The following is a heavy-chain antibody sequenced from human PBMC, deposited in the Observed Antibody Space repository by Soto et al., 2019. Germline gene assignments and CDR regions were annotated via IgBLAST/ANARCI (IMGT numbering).Heavy chain of an antibody. CDR1: GFTFSSYA. Sequence: QVQLVESGGGVVQPGRSLRLSCAASGFTFSSYAMHWVRQAPGKGLEWVAVISYDGSTNYYADSVKCRFTISRDNSKNTLYLQMNSLRAEYTAVYYCAREPNNLYVFWSGYYPTYFDYLGQGTLVTVSS. J-gene: IGHJ4*02. V-gene: IGHV3-30-3*01. D-gene: IGHD3-3*01. CDR3: AREPNNLYVFWSGYYPTYFDY. CDR2: ISYDGSTN.